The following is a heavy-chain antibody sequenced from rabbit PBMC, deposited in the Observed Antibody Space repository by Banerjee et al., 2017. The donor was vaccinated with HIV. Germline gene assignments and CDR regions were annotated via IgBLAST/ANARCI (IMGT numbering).Heavy chain of an antibody. V-gene: IGHV1S7*01. CDR3: ARGDGDGTFYFTL. J-gene: IGHJ4*01. D-gene: IGHD2-1*01. Sequence: QLKESGGGLVQPGGSLKLSCKASGFDFSSYYMSWVRQAPGKGLEWIGYIDPVFGSTYYASWVNGRFTISSDNAQNTVDLQMNSLTAADTATYFCARGDGDGTFYFTLWGPGTLFTVS. CDR1: GFDFSSYY. CDR2: IDPVFGST.